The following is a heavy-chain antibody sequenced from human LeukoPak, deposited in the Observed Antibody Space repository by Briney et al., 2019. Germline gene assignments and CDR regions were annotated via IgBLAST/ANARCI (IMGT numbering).Heavy chain of an antibody. CDR3: ARGTPGRDGYLPDY. CDR2: IIPIFGTA. CDR1: GYTFTSYG. D-gene: IGHD5-24*01. V-gene: IGHV1-69*13. J-gene: IGHJ4*02. Sequence: SVKVSCKASGYTFTSYGISWVRQAPAQGLEWMGGIIPIFGTANYAQKFQGRVTITADESTSTAYMELSSLRSEDTAVYCCARGTPGRDGYLPDYWGQGTLVTVSS.